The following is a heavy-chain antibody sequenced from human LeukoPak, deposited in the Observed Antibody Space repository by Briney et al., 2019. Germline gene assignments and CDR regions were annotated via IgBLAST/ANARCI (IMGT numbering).Heavy chain of an antibody. J-gene: IGHJ4*02. CDR2: IRYDGSNK. Sequence: PGGSLRLSCAASGFTFSSYGMHWVRQAPGKGLEWVAFIRYDGSNKYYADSVKGRFTISRDNAKNTLYLQMNSLRAEDTAVYYCARDLIAAADYFDYWGQGTLVTVSS. CDR3: ARDLIAAADYFDY. CDR1: GFTFSSYG. D-gene: IGHD6-13*01. V-gene: IGHV3-30*02.